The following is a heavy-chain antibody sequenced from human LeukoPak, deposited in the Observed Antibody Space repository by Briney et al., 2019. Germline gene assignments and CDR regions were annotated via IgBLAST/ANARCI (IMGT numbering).Heavy chain of an antibody. CDR1: GFTFSSYA. CDR3: AKSSSLVVVTALGY. Sequence: GGSLRLSCAASGFTFSSYAMSWVRQAPGKGLEWVSAISGSGGSTYYADSVKGRFTISRDNSKNTLYLQMNSLRAEDTVVYYCAKSSSLVVVTALGYWGQGTLVTVSS. CDR2: ISGSGGST. J-gene: IGHJ4*02. V-gene: IGHV3-23*01. D-gene: IGHD2-21*02.